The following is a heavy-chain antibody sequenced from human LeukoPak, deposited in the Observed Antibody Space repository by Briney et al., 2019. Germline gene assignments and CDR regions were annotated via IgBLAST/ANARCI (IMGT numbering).Heavy chain of an antibody. V-gene: IGHV1-58*01. D-gene: IGHD3-10*01. Sequence: GASVKVSFTASGFTLIKSAVQWVGQARGQREGGVGWIIVGSGQTRYAQKFQERVTITRDMSTSTAFLELSSLRSEDSAVYYCAAGDTLVRGVIIPFAPWGQGTLVTVSS. J-gene: IGHJ5*02. CDR3: AAGDTLVRGVIIPFAP. CDR2: IIVGSGQT. CDR1: GFTLIKSA.